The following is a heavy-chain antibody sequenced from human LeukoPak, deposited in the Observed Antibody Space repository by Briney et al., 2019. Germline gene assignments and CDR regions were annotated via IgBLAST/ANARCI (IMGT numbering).Heavy chain of an antibody. V-gene: IGHV4-30-2*01. CDR1: GGSISSGGYP. D-gene: IGHD3-10*01. Sequence: SQTLSLTCAVFGGSISSGGYPWSWIRQPPGKGLEWIGYIFHTGHTSYNPSLKSRVTISVDMSKNQLSLKLSSVTAADTAVYYCARGFYGSGSQFDYWGQGTLVTVSS. CDR3: ARGFYGSGSQFDY. CDR2: IFHTGHT. J-gene: IGHJ4*02.